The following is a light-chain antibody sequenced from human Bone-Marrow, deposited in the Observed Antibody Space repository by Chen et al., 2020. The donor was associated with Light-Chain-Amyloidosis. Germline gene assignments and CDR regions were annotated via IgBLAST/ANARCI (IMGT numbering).Light chain of an antibody. CDR2: DDS. CDR1: NIGSTS. CDR3: QVWDRSSDRPV. J-gene: IGLJ3*02. V-gene: IGLV3-21*02. Sequence: SYVLTQPSSVSVAPGQTVTIACGGNNIGSTSVHWYQQTPGQAPLLVVYDDSDRPSGIPERLSGSNSGNTATLPISRVEAGDEADYYCQVWDRSSDRPVFGGGTKLTVL.